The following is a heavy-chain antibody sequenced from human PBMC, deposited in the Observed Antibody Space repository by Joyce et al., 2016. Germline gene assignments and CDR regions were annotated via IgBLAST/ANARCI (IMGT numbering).Heavy chain of an antibody. J-gene: IGHJ6*04. V-gene: IGHV1-69*02. CDR1: GGSFNKYT. CDR3: AGTFNYPHHDGMDV. Sequence: QVHLVQSGAEVKKSGSSLRVSFKASGGSFNKYTVSCVRQAPGQGLAWMGRIIHMLNMTNYAQEFQGRVNITADTSTTTAYMQLTGVRFDDTAVYFCAGTFNYPHHDGMDVWGKGTTVTVSS. CDR2: IIHMLNMT. D-gene: IGHD4-11*01.